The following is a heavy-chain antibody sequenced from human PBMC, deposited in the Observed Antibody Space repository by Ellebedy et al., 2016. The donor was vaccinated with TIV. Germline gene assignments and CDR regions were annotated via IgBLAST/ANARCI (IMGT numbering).Heavy chain of an antibody. CDR1: GFSFSSYA. J-gene: IGHJ6*02. D-gene: IGHD3-9*01. V-gene: IGHV3-23*01. CDR2: ISGDGRNT. CDR3: AKLGFDILTGSGGMDV. Sequence: GGSLRLSCAASGFSFSSYAMTWVRQAPGKGLEWVSAISGDGRNTHYTDSLKGRFTLSRDNSMDTLYLQMNSLRVGDTAVYYCAKLGFDILTGSGGMDVWGQGTTVTVSS.